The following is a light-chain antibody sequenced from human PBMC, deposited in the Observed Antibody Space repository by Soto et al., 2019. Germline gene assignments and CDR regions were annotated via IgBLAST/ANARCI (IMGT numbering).Light chain of an antibody. CDR3: MQTLQTPQT. CDR1: QSRQHNNGNTL. Sequence: EIVMTHSPLSLTVTPGEPASISCKSSQSRQHNNGNTLLDWYMQKPGQSPQLLIYLASRRAPGAPDRVSGSGSGTDFTLRISTVEADYAAMYYCMQTLQTPQTCGQATKLEI. CDR2: LAS. J-gene: IGKJ1*01. V-gene: IGKV2-28*01.